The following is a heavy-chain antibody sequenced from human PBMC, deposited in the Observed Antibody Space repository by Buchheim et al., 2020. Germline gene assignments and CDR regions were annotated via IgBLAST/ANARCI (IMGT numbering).Heavy chain of an antibody. D-gene: IGHD3-22*01. CDR1: GFTFSSYW. J-gene: IGHJ4*02. Sequence: EVQLVESGGGLVQPGGSLRLSCAASGFTFSSYWMSWVRQAPGKGLEWVSVIYSGGSTYYADSVKGRFTISRDNSKNTLYLQMNSLRAEDTAVYYCARSGYYYDSSGYYPYYFDYWGQGTL. V-gene: IGHV3-66*01. CDR2: IYSGGST. CDR3: ARSGYYYDSSGYYPYYFDY.